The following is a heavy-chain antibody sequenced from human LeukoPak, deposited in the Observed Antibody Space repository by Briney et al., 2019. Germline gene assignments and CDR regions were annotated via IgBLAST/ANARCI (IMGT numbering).Heavy chain of an antibody. CDR2: ISSTGRTI. Sequence: GGSLRLSCAASGITFSYYSMNWVRQAPGKGLEWVSYISSTGRTIYYADSVKGRFTISRDIAKNSLYLQMNSLRAEDMALYYCAKASSNDAFDMGAKGQWSPSLQ. D-gene: IGHD2-2*01. J-gene: IGHJ3*02. CDR1: GITFSYYS. CDR3: AKASSNDAFDM. V-gene: IGHV3-48*04.